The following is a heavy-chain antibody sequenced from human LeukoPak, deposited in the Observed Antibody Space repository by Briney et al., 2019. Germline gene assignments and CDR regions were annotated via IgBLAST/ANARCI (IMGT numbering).Heavy chain of an antibody. J-gene: IGHJ4*02. Sequence: GGSLRLSCAASGFTFSSYWMSWVRQAPGKGLEWVANIKQDGSEKYYVDSVKGRFTISRDNAKNSLYLQMNSLRAEDTAVYYCARSEGYFDWLLMVYWGQGTPVTVSS. CDR1: GFTFSSYW. CDR3: ARSEGYFDWLLMVY. D-gene: IGHD3-9*01. CDR2: IKQDGSEK. V-gene: IGHV3-7*01.